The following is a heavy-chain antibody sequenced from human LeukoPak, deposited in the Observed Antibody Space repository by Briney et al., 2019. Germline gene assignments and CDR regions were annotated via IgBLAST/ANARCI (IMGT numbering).Heavy chain of an antibody. D-gene: IGHD3-10*01. J-gene: IGHJ4*02. CDR2: VYHSGST. CDR3: ARHLSLWFGDLYFFDY. CDR1: GGSINNYY. Sequence: SETLSLTGSVSGGSINNYYWSWIRQPPGKRLEWIGSVYHSGSTDYNPSLRRRVTISVDTSKNQFSLKLNSVTAADTAVYYCARHLSLWFGDLYFFDYWGQGTLVTVSS. V-gene: IGHV4-59*08.